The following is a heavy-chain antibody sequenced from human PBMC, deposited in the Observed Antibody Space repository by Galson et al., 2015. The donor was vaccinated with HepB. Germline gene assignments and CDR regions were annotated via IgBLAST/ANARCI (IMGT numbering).Heavy chain of an antibody. D-gene: IGHD3-22*01. V-gene: IGHV3-23*01. CDR3: ARDSSGYYYRYFDL. CDR1: GFTFSSYA. CDR2: ISGSGGST. Sequence: SLRLSCAASGFTFSSYAMSWVRQAPGKGLEWVSAISGSGGSTYYADSVKGRFTISRDNSKNTLYLQMNSLRTEDTAVYYCARDSSGYYYRYFDLWSRGTLVTVSS. J-gene: IGHJ2*01.